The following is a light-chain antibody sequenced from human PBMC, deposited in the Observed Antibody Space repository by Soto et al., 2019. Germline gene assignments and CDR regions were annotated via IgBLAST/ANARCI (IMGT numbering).Light chain of an antibody. J-gene: IGKJ5*01. CDR1: QSVSTY. CDR2: DAS. V-gene: IGKV3-11*01. CDR3: QQGSHWPPVT. Sequence: EVVLTQSPATLSLSPGERATLSCRASQSVSTYLAWYQQKPGQAPRLLIYDASNRATGIPARFSGSGSGTDFTLTNSSLEPEDFAVYYCQQGSHWPPVTFGQGTRLEIK.